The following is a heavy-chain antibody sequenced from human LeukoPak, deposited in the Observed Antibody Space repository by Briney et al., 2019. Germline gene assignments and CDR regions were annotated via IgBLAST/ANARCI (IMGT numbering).Heavy chain of an antibody. V-gene: IGHV4-59*11. J-gene: IGHJ5*02. CDR2: IYYSGST. Sequence: SETLSLTCTVSGGSISSHYWTWVRQPPGRGLEWIGYIYYSGSTNYNPSLKSRVTISVDTSKNQFSLKLSSVTAADTAVYYCARAHGRSWSLNWFDPWGQGTLVTVSS. D-gene: IGHD6-13*01. CDR3: ARAHGRSWSLNWFDP. CDR1: GGSISSHY.